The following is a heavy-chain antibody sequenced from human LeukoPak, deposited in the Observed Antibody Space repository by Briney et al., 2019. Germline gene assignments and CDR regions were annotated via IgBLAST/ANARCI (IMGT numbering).Heavy chain of an antibody. Sequence: ASETLSLTCAVYGGSFSGYYWSWIRQPPGKGLEWIGEINHSGSTNYNPSLKSRVTISVDTSKNQFSLKLSSVTAAHTAVYYCARPEYSSRGAVGYWGQGTLVTVSS. CDR3: ARPEYSSRGAVGY. CDR2: INHSGST. D-gene: IGHD6-6*01. V-gene: IGHV4-34*01. J-gene: IGHJ4*02. CDR1: GGSFSGYY.